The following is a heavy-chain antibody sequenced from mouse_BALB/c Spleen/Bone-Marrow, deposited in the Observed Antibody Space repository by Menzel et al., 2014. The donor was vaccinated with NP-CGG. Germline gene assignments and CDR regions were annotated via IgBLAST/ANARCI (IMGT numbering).Heavy chain of an antibody. J-gene: IGHJ1*01. D-gene: IGHD2-14*01. CDR1: GFNIKDTY. V-gene: IGHV14-3*02. CDR2: IDPANGNT. Sequence: VQLQQSGAELVKPGASVKLSCTASGFNIKDTYMHWVKQRPEQGLEWIGRIDPANGNTKYDPKFQGKATITADTSSNKAYLQLSSLTAEDTAVYYCASYRYAWYFDVWGAGTPVTVSS. CDR3: ASYRYAWYFDV.